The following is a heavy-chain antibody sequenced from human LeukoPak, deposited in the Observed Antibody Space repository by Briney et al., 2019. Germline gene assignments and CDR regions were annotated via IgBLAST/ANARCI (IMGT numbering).Heavy chain of an antibody. J-gene: IGHJ3*02. CDR1: GYTFTSYG. CDR3: ARIPTMVRGVIAAFDI. D-gene: IGHD3-10*01. Sequence: ASVKVSCKASGYTFTSYGISWVRQAPGQGLEWMGWISAYNGNTNYAQKLQGRVTMTTDTSTSTAYMELRSLRSDDTAVYYCARIPTMVRGVIAAFDIWGQGTMVTVSS. CDR2: ISAYNGNT. V-gene: IGHV1-18*01.